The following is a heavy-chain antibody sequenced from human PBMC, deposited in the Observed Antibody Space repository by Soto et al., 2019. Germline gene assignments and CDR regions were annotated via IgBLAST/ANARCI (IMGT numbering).Heavy chain of an antibody. V-gene: IGHV3-23*01. CDR2: ISGSGGST. CDR1: GFTFSSYA. CDR3: AKDCHDYGDYVLLANCPSIDY. J-gene: IGHJ4*02. D-gene: IGHD4-17*01. Sequence: EVQLLESGGGLVQPGGSLRLSCAASGFTFSSYAMSWVRQAPGKGLEWVSAISGSGGSTYYADSVKGRFTISRDNSKNTLYLQMNSLRAEDTAVYYCAKDCHDYGDYVLLANCPSIDYWGQGTLVTVSS.